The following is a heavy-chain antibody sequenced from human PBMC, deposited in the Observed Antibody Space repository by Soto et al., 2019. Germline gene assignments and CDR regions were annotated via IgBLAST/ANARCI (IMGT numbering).Heavy chain of an antibody. D-gene: IGHD3-10*01. CDR3: ARTGRVTTGRAVMRGGMVF. J-gene: IGHJ6*02. V-gene: IGHV1-69*06. Sequence: QMQLVQSGAEVKKPGSSVKVSCKASGGTFSSYAISWVRQAPGQRLEWLGEIIPIFGTTKYAQNLQGRVPHTADKSTSTGWMELSSLGSEGTAVYYVARTGRVTTGRAVMRGGMVFWVQARTVTV. CDR2: IIPIFGTT. CDR1: GGTFSSYA.